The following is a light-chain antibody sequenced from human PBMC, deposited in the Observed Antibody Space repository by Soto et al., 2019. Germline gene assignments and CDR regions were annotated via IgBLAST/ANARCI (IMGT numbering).Light chain of an antibody. CDR2: GAS. CDR3: QKYNNWPIT. CDR1: QSGSSN. V-gene: IGKV3-15*01. Sequence: EIVSTQFSVTFSLFSVQIAKLSGRASQSGSSNLAWYQQKPGQAPRLLIYGASTRATGIPARFSGSGSGTEFTLTISGLQSEDFAVYYCQKYNNWPITCGQGQRREI. J-gene: IGKJ5*01.